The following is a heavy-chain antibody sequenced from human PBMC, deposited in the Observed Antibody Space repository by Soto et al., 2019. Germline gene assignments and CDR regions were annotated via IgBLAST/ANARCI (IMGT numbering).Heavy chain of an antibody. V-gene: IGHV3-43*01. Sequence: EVQLVESGGVVVQPGGSLRLSCAASGFTFEDYTMHWVRQAPGKGLEWVSLISWDGGGTTYADSVKGRFTISRDNSKNSLYLPMNGLRTEDTAFYYCAKDISRSRLSDGMDVWGQGTTVTVSS. CDR1: GFTFEDYT. D-gene: IGHD6-13*01. CDR3: AKDISRSRLSDGMDV. J-gene: IGHJ6*02. CDR2: ISWDGGGT.